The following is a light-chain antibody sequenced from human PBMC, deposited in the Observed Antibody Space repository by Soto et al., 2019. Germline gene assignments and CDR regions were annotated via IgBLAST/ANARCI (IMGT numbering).Light chain of an antibody. CDR2: YVD. CDR3: CSYADGSIYF. CDR1: SRDVGAYDY. V-gene: IGLV2-14*03. J-gene: IGLJ1*01. Sequence: QSVLTQPASVSGSPGQSITISCTGTSRDVGAYDYVSWYLQYPDKAPQLLIYYVDHRPSGVSSRFSGSKPGNPASLTISGLQAEDEGDYYCCSYADGSIYFFGTGTKVTVL.